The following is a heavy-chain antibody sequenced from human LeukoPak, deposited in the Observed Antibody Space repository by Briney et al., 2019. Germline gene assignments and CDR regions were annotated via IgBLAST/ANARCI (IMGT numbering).Heavy chain of an antibody. CDR1: GFTFTTYA. CDR2: ISGSGGGT. V-gene: IGHV3-23*01. J-gene: IGHJ4*02. Sequence: PGGSLRLSCAASGFTFTTYAMNWARQAPGKGLEWVSTISGSGGGTFYADSVKGRFTISRDNSKNTLYLQMNSLRAEDTALYYCVKRVYTSVSFDCWGQGTLVTVSS. CDR3: VKRVYTSVSFDC. D-gene: IGHD6-19*01.